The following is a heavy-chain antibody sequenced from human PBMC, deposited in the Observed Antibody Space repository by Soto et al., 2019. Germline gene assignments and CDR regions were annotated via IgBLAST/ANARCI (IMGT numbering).Heavy chain of an antibody. CDR2: ISAYNGNT. V-gene: IGHV1-18*01. D-gene: IGHD2-21*01. CDR3: ASGGDMYNWFDP. CDR1: VYTITIYG. J-gene: IGHJ5*02. Sequence: ASVKVSCKSSVYTITIYGIICVRQAPGQGLEWMGWISAYNGNTNYAQKLQGRVTMTTDTSTSTAYMELRSLRSDDTAVYYCASGGDMYNWFDPWGQGTLVTVSS.